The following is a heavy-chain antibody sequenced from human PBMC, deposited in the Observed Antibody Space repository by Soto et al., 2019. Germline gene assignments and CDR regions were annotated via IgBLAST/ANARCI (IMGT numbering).Heavy chain of an antibody. Sequence: SETLSLTCTVSGGSISSSSYYWGWIRQPPGKGLEWIGSIYYSGSTYYNPSLKSRVTISVDTSKNQFSLKLSSVTAADTAVYYCARELRFLEWLSFDPWGQGTLVTVSS. V-gene: IGHV4-39*01. D-gene: IGHD3-3*01. CDR1: GGSISSSSYY. J-gene: IGHJ5*02. CDR3: ARELRFLEWLSFDP. CDR2: IYYSGST.